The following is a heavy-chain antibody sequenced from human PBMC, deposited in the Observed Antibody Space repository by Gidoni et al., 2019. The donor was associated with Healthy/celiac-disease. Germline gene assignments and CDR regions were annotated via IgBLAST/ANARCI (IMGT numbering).Heavy chain of an antibody. V-gene: IGHV3-33*01. Sequence: QVQLVESGGGVVQPVRSLRLSCAASGCTFSSYGMHWVRQAPGKGLEWVAVIWYDGSNKYYADSVKGRFTISRDNSKNTLYLQMNSLRAEDTAVYYCARFQVGATTGAFDYWGQGTLVTVSS. J-gene: IGHJ4*02. CDR3: ARFQVGATTGAFDY. CDR2: IWYDGSNK. D-gene: IGHD1-26*01. CDR1: GCTFSSYG.